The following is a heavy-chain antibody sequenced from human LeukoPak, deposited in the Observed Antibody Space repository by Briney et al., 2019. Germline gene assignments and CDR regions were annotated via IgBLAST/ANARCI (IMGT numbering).Heavy chain of an antibody. D-gene: IGHD1-26*01. CDR1: GGSFSGYY. V-gene: IGHV4-34*01. CDR2: INHSGST. J-gene: IGHJ5*02. CDR3: ARGPTVVGAGSWFDP. Sequence: SETLSLTCAVYGGSFSGYYWSWIRQPPGKGLEWIGEINHSGSTNYNPSLKSRVAISVDTFKNQFSLKLSSVTAADTAVYYCARGPTVVGAGSWFDPWGQGIMVTVSS.